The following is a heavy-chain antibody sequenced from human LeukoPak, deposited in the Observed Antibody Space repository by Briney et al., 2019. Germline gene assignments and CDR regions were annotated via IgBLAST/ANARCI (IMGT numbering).Heavy chain of an antibody. D-gene: IGHD5-12*01. CDR1: SYSFTRYG. Sequence: ASVKVSCKASSYSFTRYGISWVRQARGQGLEWMGWISGYNGNANYAQKFLGRVSMTADTSTSTAYMELRSLTSDDTAVYYCARSGRGTYYYFDLWGLGTLVTVSS. J-gene: IGHJ4*02. V-gene: IGHV1-18*01. CDR3: ARSGRGTYYYFDL. CDR2: ISGYNGNA.